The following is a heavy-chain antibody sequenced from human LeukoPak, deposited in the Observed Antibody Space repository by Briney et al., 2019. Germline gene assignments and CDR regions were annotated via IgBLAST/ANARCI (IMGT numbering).Heavy chain of an antibody. Sequence: GGSLRLSCAASGFTFSSYWMSWVRQAPGKGLEWVANIKQDGSEKYDVDAVKGRFTISRDNAKNSLYLQMNSLRAEDTAVYYCARHMVRGVIMGLDYWGQGTLVTVSS. D-gene: IGHD3-10*01. J-gene: IGHJ4*02. CDR1: GFTFSSYW. V-gene: IGHV3-7*01. CDR2: IKQDGSEK. CDR3: ARHMVRGVIMGLDY.